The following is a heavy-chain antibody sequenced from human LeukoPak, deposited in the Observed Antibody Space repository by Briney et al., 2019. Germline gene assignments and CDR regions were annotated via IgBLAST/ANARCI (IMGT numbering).Heavy chain of an antibody. CDR1: GYTFTGYY. CDR3: ARASDFDY. V-gene: IGHV1-2*02. Sequence: ASLKLSCAASGYTFTGYYMRWVRQAPGQGLEWVGGITPKGGATNYTQTFKGRVTMTRDTSISTAYMELDRLTPEEPAVSYCARASDFDYRGQGTLVP. J-gene: IGHJ4*02. CDR2: ITPKGGAT.